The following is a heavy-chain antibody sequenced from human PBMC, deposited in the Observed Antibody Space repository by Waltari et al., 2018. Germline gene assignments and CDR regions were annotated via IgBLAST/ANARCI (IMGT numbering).Heavy chain of an antibody. CDR3: ARPSTEYYYYYYYMDV. Sequence: EIEVGEVGGGLVQPGGSLGPPCEASGFSNRNYEMNWIRQASGKGMEGVSYISNSGSTMYYADSVKGRFTISRDNAKNSLYLEMNSLRAEDTAIYYCARPSTEYYYYYYYMDVWGKGTTVTVS. V-gene: IGHV3-48*03. CDR1: GFSNRNYE. CDR2: ISNSGSTM. J-gene: IGHJ6*03.